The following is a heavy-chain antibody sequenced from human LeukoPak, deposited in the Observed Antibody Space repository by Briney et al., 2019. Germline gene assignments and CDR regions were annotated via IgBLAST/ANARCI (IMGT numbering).Heavy chain of an antibody. V-gene: IGHV3-33*06. Sequence: GRSLRLSCAASGFTFSSYGMHWVRQAPGKGLEWVAVIWYDGSNKYYADSVKGRFTISRDNSKNTLYLQMNSLRAEDTAVYYCAKDQEEEDYGNPNQIFDYWGQGTLVTVSS. D-gene: IGHD4-11*01. CDR2: IWYDGSNK. CDR3: AKDQEEEDYGNPNQIFDY. CDR1: GFTFSSYG. J-gene: IGHJ4*02.